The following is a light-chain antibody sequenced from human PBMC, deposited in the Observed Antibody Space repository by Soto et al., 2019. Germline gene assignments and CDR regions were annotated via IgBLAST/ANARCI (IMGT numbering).Light chain of an antibody. CDR1: QTISSW. CDR2: KAS. CDR3: QHYNSYSEA. Sequence: DIPMTQSPSTLSGSVGDRVTITCPASQTISSWLAWYQQKPGKAPKLLIYKASTLKSGVPSRFSGSGSGTEFTLTLSSLQPDDFATYYCQHYNSYSEAFGQGTKVDIK. J-gene: IGKJ1*01. V-gene: IGKV1-5*03.